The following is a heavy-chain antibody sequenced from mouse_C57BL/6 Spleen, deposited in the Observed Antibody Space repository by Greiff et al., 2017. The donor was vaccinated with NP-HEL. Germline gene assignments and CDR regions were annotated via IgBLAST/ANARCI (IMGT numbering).Heavy chain of an antibody. J-gene: IGHJ4*01. V-gene: IGHV14-2*01. Sequence: TGAELVKPGASDKLSCTASGFNITDYYMYWVKQRTEQGLEWIGRIVPEDGETKYATKFHATAAITADTSSTTAYLPLTRLTSEDTSVYYCAHYYGSSYYAMDYWGQGTSVTVSS. CDR2: IVPEDGET. CDR3: AHYYGSSYYAMDY. CDR1: GFNITDYY. D-gene: IGHD1-1*01.